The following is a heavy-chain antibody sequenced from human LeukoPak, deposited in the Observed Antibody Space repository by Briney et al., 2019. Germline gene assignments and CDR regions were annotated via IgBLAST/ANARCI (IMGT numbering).Heavy chain of an antibody. J-gene: IGHJ4*02. CDR1: GFFFSDYY. Sequence: GGSLRLSCAATGFFFSDYYMSWIRQAPGKGLECVSYISSGGSTTYYADSVKGRFTISRDNAKNSLYLQMNSLRAEDTAVYYCARLPRPGHYYFAYWGQGTLVTVSS. CDR2: ISSGGSTT. V-gene: IGHV3-11*04. CDR3: ARLPRPGHYYFAY.